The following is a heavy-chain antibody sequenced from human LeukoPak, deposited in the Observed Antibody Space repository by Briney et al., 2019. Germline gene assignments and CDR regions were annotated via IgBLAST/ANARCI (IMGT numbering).Heavy chain of an antibody. Sequence: GGSLRLSCAASGFTFSSYAMSWVRQAPGKGLEWVSTINDSGGSTYYADSVKGRFTISRDNSEDTLYLQMNSLGAEDTAIYYCAKADGSGNYSPHFDYWGQGTLVTVSS. D-gene: IGHD3-10*01. V-gene: IGHV3-23*01. CDR2: INDSGGST. J-gene: IGHJ4*02. CDR3: AKADGSGNYSPHFDY. CDR1: GFTFSSYA.